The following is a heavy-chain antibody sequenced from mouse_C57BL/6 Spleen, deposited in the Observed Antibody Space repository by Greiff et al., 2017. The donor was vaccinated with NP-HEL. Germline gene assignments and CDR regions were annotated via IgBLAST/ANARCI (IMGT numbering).Heavy chain of an antibody. V-gene: IGHV3-1*01. CDR1: GYSITSGYD. CDR3: AREGRRYAMDY. J-gene: IGHJ4*01. CDR2: ISYSGST. Sequence: EVQGVESGPGMVKPSQSLSLTCTVTGYSITSGYDWHWIRHFPGNKLEWMGYISYSGSTNYNPSLKSRISITHDTSKNHFFLKLNSVTTEDTATYYCAREGRRYAMDYWGQGTSVTVSS.